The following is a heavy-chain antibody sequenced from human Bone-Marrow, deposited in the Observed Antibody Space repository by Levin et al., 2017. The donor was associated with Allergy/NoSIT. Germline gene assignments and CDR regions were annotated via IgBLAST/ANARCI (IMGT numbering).Heavy chain of an antibody. J-gene: IGHJ2*01. D-gene: IGHD1-26*01. CDR1: GFTFRSHS. CDR2: ISTSSGTI. CDR3: ARAGELDYADWCFAL. Sequence: LSLTCAASGFTFRSHSMNWVRQAPGKGLEWVSYISTSSGTIYYAESVNGRFTLSRANARNSLYLQMDSLRAADTALYYCARAGELDYADWCFALWRRGTLVIVSS. V-gene: IGHV3-48*04.